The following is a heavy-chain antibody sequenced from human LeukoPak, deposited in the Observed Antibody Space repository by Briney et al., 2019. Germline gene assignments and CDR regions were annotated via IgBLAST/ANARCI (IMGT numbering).Heavy chain of an antibody. V-gene: IGHV1-18*01. J-gene: IGHJ4*02. CDR2: INAYSGKT. Sequence: GASVKVSCKPSGYTYTTYGSSWVRQAPGQGLGRVGSINAYSGKTDYTQNLQGMLTMATDTSTTTAYMELRSLRSDDTAVYYCVFGECSSTSCDPRRDHWGQGTLVTVSS. CDR1: GYTYTTYG. CDR3: VFGECSSTSCDPRRDH. D-gene: IGHD2-2*01.